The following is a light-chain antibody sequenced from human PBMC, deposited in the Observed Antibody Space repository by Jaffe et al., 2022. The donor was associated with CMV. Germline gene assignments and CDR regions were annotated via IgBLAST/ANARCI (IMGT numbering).Light chain of an antibody. V-gene: IGLV3-21*04. CDR2: YDT. CDR1: NIGSKS. J-gene: IGLJ3*02. CDR3: QVWDSTGDHPV. Sequence: SYVLTLPPSVSVAPGKTATITCGGNNIGSKSVHWYQQKPGQAPLMVIFYDTDRPSGIPERFSGSNSGNTATLTISRVEAGDEADYYCQVWDSTGDHPVFGGGTKLTVL.